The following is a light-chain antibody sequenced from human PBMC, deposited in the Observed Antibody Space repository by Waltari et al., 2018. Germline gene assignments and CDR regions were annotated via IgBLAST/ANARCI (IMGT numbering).Light chain of an antibody. CDR2: DVS. J-gene: IGLJ2*01. Sequence: QSALTQPASVSGSPGQSITISCTGTSTDIGDFNFVSWYQQHPGKVPKLMIYDVSNRPSGVSSRFSGSKSGNTASLTISGLQAEDEADYYCSSYSSSSTLVVFGGGTKLTVL. CDR1: STDIGDFNF. V-gene: IGLV2-14*03. CDR3: SSYSSSSTLVV.